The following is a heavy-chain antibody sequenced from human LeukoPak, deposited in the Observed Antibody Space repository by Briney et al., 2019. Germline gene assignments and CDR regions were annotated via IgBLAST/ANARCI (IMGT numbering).Heavy chain of an antibody. D-gene: IGHD2/OR15-2a*01. CDR1: GGSFSGYY. J-gene: IGHJ4*02. Sequence: SETLSLTCAVFGGSFSGYYWSWIRQPPGKGLEWIGEINHSGSTNYNPSLKSRVTISVDTSKNQFSLKLSSVTAADTAVYYCARGRFPDYWGQGTLVTVSS. V-gene: IGHV4-34*01. CDR2: INHSGST. CDR3: ARGRFPDY.